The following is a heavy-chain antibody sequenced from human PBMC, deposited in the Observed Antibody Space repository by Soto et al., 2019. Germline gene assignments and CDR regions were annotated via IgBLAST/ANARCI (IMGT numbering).Heavy chain of an antibody. CDR3: ARDRYNWNGNFDY. CDR1: GFTFSSYS. V-gene: IGHV3-21*01. D-gene: IGHD1-20*01. CDR2: ISSSSSYI. J-gene: IGHJ4*02. Sequence: PGGSLRLSCAASGFTFSSYSMNWVRQAPGKGLEWVSSISSSSSYIYYADSVKGRFTISRDNAKNSLYLQMNSLRAEDTAVYFCARDRYNWNGNFDYWGQGALVTVSS.